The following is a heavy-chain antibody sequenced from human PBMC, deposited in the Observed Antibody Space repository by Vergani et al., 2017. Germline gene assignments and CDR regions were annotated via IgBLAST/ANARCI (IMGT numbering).Heavy chain of an antibody. J-gene: IGHJ4*02. CDR3: VGMSGYEYYFDY. Sequence: QVQLQESGPGLVKPSQTLSLTCTVSGGSISSGGYYWSWIRQHPGKGLEWIGYIYYSGSTYYNPSLKSRVTISVDTSKNQFSLKLSSVTAADTAVYYCVGMSGYEYYFDYWGQGTLVTVSS. CDR1: GGSISSGGYY. V-gene: IGHV4-31*03. D-gene: IGHD5-12*01. CDR2: IYYSGST.